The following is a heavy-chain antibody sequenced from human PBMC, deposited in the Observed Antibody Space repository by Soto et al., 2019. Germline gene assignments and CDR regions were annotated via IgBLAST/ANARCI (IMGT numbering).Heavy chain of an antibody. CDR1: GFTFSDYY. V-gene: IGHV3-11*04. CDR3: AREEVDYDYIRGSYRYSRAFDI. Sequence: QVQLVESGGGLVKPGGSLRLSCAASGFTFSDYYMSWIRQAPGKGLEWVSYISSSGSTIYYADSVKGRFTISRDNAKNSLYLQMNRLRAVETTEYYCAREEVDYDYIRGSYRYSRAFDIWGQGTMVTVSS. D-gene: IGHD3-16*02. CDR2: ISSSGSTI. J-gene: IGHJ3*02.